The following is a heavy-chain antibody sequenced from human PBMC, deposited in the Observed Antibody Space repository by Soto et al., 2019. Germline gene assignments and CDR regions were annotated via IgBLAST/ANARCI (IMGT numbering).Heavy chain of an antibody. Sequence: QVQLVESGGGVVQPGRSLRLSCAASGFTFSSYGMHWVRQAPGKGLEWVAVISYDGSNKYYADSVKGRFTISRDNSKNTLYLQMNSLRAEDTAVYYCAKGQGRLLPDTYYYGMDVW. V-gene: IGHV3-30*18. CDR1: GFTFSSYG. D-gene: IGHD3-22*01. J-gene: IGHJ6*01. CDR3: AKGQGRLLPDTYYYGMDV. CDR2: ISYDGSNK.